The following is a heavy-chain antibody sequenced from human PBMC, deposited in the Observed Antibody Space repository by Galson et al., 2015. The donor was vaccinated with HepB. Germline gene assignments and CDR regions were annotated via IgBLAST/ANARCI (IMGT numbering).Heavy chain of an antibody. Sequence: QSGAEVKKPGASVKVSCKASGYTFTSYGISWVRQAPGQGLEWMGWISAYNGNTNYAQKLQGRVTMTTDTSTSTAYMELRSLRSDDTAVYYCARAPEYYYDPIAYGSWYFDLWGRGTLVTVSS. J-gene: IGHJ2*01. CDR2: ISAYNGNT. CDR3: ARAPEYYYDPIAYGSWYFDL. CDR1: GYTFTSYG. V-gene: IGHV1-18*01. D-gene: IGHD3-22*01.